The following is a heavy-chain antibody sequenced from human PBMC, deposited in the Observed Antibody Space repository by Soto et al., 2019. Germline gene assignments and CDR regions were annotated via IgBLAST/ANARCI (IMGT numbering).Heavy chain of an antibody. V-gene: IGHV3-30*18. D-gene: IGHD2-21*02. CDR1: GFTFRNFG. J-gene: IGHJ4*02. CDR2: ISYDGTNK. Sequence: GGSLRLSCAASGFTFRNFGMLWVRQAPGKGLEWVAVISYDGTNKYYADSVKGRFTISRDNSKNTLYLQINSLRAEDTAVYYCAKAVPPFVVVTASDYWGQGTLVTVSS. CDR3: AKAVPPFVVVTASDY.